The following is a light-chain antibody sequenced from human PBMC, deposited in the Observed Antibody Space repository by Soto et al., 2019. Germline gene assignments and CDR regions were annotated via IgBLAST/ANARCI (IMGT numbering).Light chain of an antibody. V-gene: IGKV1-5*01. J-gene: IGKJ2*01. Sequence: DIQMTQSPSTLSASVGARVTITCRASQSISSWLAWYQQKPGKAPKLLIYDASNLESGVLSRFSGSGSGTEFTLTISSLQPDDFATYYCQQYNSYPVTFGQGTKLKIK. CDR3: QQYNSYPVT. CDR1: QSISSW. CDR2: DAS.